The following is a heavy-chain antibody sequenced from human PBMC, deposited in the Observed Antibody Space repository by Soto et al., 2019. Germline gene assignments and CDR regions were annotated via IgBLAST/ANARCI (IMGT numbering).Heavy chain of an antibody. CDR1: GYTFTNYG. CDR3: ARGVGSGGYYNQYNWFGP. D-gene: IGHD3-10*01. CDR2: INVYNGNT. V-gene: IGHV1-18*01. Sequence: QVQLVQSGGEVKKPGASVKVSCKASGYTFTNYGISWVRQAPGQGLEWMGWINVYNGNTKYAQKVQGRVTMTTDTSTSTAYMELRSLRSDDTAVYYCARGVGSGGYYNQYNWFGPWGQGTLVTVSS. J-gene: IGHJ5*02.